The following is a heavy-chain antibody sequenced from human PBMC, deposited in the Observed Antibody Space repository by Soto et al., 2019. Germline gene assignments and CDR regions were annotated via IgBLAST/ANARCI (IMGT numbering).Heavy chain of an antibody. V-gene: IGHV3-23*01. CDR2: ISGSGGST. D-gene: IGHD6-19*01. J-gene: IGHJ4*02. Sequence: GGSLRLSCAASGFTFSSYAMSWVRQAPGKGLEWVSAISGSGGSTYYADSVKGRFTISRDNSKNTLYLQMNSLRAEDTGVYYCAKVGSMQWLGYFDYWGQGTLVTVSS. CDR3: AKVGSMQWLGYFDY. CDR1: GFTFSSYA.